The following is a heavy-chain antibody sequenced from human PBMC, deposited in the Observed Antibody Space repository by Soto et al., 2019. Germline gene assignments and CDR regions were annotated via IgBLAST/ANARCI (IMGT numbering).Heavy chain of an antibody. V-gene: IGHV3-7*03. J-gene: IGHJ4*02. CDR1: GFTFSTYW. CDR3: AGWRGHDCNY. Sequence: EVQLLGSGGGLVQPGGSLRLSCVGSGFTFSTYWMNWVRQAPGKGLEWVANINPDGNVGTYVDSVRGRFTTSRDNAKNSLYLQMKSLRAGDTAVYFCAGWRGHDCNYWGQGIMVTVSS. CDR2: INPDGNVG. D-gene: IGHD2-21*02.